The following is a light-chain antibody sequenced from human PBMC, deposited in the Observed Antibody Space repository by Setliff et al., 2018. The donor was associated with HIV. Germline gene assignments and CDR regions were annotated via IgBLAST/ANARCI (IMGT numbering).Light chain of an antibody. CDR1: SSNIGSNT. CDR2: SSN. V-gene: IGLV1-44*01. CDR3: GTWDNSLSAYV. J-gene: IGLJ1*01. Sequence: QSVLTQPPSASGTPGQKVTISCSGSSSNIGSNTVNWYQQLPGTAPKLLIYSSNVRPSRVPDRFSGSKSGTSASLAISGLQAEDEADYYCGTWDNSLSAYVFGTGTKVTVL.